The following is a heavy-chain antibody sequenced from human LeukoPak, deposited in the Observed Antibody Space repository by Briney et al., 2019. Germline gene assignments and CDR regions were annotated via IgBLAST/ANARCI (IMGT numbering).Heavy chain of an antibody. CDR1: GYTFTSYY. D-gene: IGHD3-10*01. CDR2: INPSGGST. Sequence: ASVKVSCKASGYTFTSYYMHWVRQAPGQGLEWMGIINPSGGSTSYAQKFQGRVTMTRDTSTSTVYMELSSLRSEDTAVYYCARDGPVVLWFGESDPYYGMDVWGRGTTVTVSS. J-gene: IGHJ6*02. CDR3: ARDGPVVLWFGESDPYYGMDV. V-gene: IGHV1-46*01.